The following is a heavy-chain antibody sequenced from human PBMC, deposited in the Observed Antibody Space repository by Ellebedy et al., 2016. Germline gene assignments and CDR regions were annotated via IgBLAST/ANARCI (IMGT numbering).Heavy chain of an antibody. Sequence: SETLSLTXTVSAGSISSYYWSWIRQPPGKGLEWIGYIYYIGSTNYNPSLKSRVTISVDTSKTQFSLKLSSVTAADTAVYYCASSIAVAGLQYYYYYGMDVWGQGTTVTGSS. CDR3: ASSIAVAGLQYYYYYGMDV. V-gene: IGHV4-59*01. D-gene: IGHD6-19*01. J-gene: IGHJ6*02. CDR2: IYYIGST. CDR1: AGSISSYY.